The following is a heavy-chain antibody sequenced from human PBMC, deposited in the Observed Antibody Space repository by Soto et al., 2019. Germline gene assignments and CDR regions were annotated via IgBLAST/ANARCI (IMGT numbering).Heavy chain of an antibody. D-gene: IGHD1-1*01. CDR2: MNPNSGNT. J-gene: IGHJ5*01. CDR3: ATYRRGSGTGSSWFDS. CDR1: GYTFTSYD. V-gene: IGHV1-8*01. Sequence: QVQLVQSGAEVKTPGASVKVSCKASGYTFTSYDINWVRQATGQGLEWMGWMNPNSGNTGYAQKFQGRITMTRDTSISTAYRELTGLRSDDTAIYYCATYRRGSGTGSSWFDSWGQGSLVTVSS.